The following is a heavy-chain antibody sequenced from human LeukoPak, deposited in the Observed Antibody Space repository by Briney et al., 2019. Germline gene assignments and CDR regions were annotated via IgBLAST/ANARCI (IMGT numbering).Heavy chain of an antibody. D-gene: IGHD4-17*01. Sequence: ASVKVPCKASGYTFTSYYMHWVRQAPGQGLEWMGIINPSGGSTSYAQKFQGRVTMTRDMSTSTVYMELSSLRSEDTAVYYCARDNYGDYGGYWGQGTLVTVSS. CDR1: GYTFTSYY. J-gene: IGHJ4*02. CDR2: INPSGGST. CDR3: ARDNYGDYGGY. V-gene: IGHV1-46*01.